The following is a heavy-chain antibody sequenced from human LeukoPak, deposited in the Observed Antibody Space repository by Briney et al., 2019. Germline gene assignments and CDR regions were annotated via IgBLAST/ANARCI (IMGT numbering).Heavy chain of an antibody. D-gene: IGHD2-2*01. V-gene: IGHV3-23*01. Sequence: GGSLRLSCAASGFTFSSYAMSWVRQAPGKGLEWVSAISGSGGSTYYADSVKGRFTISRDNSKNTLYLQMNSLRAEDTAVYYCAKGRFIAVVPAARGGDYVFDYWGQGTLVTVSS. CDR2: ISGSGGST. CDR3: AKGRFIAVVPAARGGDYVFDY. CDR1: GFTFSSYA. J-gene: IGHJ4*02.